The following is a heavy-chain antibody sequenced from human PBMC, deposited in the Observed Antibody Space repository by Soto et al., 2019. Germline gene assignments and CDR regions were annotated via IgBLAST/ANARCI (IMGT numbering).Heavy chain of an antibody. V-gene: IGHV4-39*01. CDR3: ARRMRTGACH. Sequence: LSLNGTVSGGSISSSSYYWGWIRQPPGKGLEWIGSIYYSGSTYYNPSLKSRVTISVDTSKNQFSLKLSSVTAADTAVYYCARRMRTGACHWGQGTLVTVSS. J-gene: IGHJ4*02. CDR1: GGSISSSSYY. D-gene: IGHD3-10*01. CDR2: IYYSGST.